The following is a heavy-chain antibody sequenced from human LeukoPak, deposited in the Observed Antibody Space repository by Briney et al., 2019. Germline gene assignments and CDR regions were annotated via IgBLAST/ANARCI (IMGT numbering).Heavy chain of an antibody. CDR3: AREGSWGTSLAQNWFDP. J-gene: IGHJ5*02. V-gene: IGHV3-33*01. Sequence: GGSLRLSCGASGFTFSNYGMHWVRQAPGKGLEWVAVIWYDGSNENYADSVKGRFTISRDNSKNTLYPQMNSLRAEDTAVYYCAREGSWGTSLAQNWFDPWGQGTLVIVSS. CDR2: IWYDGSNE. CDR1: GFTFSNYG. D-gene: IGHD1-1*01.